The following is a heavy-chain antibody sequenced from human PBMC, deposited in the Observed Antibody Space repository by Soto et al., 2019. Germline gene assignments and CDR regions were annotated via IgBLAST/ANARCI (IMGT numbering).Heavy chain of an antibody. CDR3: AKGSLAGADYSYGMDG. V-gene: IGHV3-23*01. D-gene: IGHD7-27*01. CDR2: VSGSGGSV. Sequence: RSLSCAAAGSTFRIYRMSWVRQAAGKGLEWVSAVSGSGGSVYYADSVRGRFTISRDNSKNTVYLQVNSLRAEDTAIYYCAKGSLAGADYSYGMDGSGQGPTVSXAS. J-gene: IGHJ6*02. CDR1: GSTFRIYR.